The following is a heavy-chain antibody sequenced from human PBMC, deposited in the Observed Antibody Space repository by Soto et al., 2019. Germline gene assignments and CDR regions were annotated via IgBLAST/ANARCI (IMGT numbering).Heavy chain of an antibody. CDR2: INAGNGNT. V-gene: IGHV1-3*01. CDR1: GYTSTSYA. D-gene: IGHD3-9*01. J-gene: IGHJ4*02. Sequence: ASVKVSCKASGYTSTSYAMHLVRQAPGQRLEWMGWINAGNGNTKYSQKFQGRVTITRDTSASTAYMELSSLRSEDTAVYYCARNYYDILTGYPDYWGQGTLVTV. CDR3: ARNYYDILTGYPDY.